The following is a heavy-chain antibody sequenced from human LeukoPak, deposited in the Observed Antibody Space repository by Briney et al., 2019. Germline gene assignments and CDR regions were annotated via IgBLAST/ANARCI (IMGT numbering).Heavy chain of an antibody. CDR1: GFTFSSYA. D-gene: IGHD3-22*01. CDR2: ISGSGGST. CDR3: AKNSGYYSGFFDY. J-gene: IGHJ4*02. Sequence: SGGSLRLSCAASGFTFSSYAMSWVRQAPGKGLEWVSAISGSGGSTYYADSVKGRFTISRDNSKNTLYLQMNSLRAEDTAVYYCAKNSGYYSGFFDYWGQGTLVTVSS. V-gene: IGHV3-23*01.